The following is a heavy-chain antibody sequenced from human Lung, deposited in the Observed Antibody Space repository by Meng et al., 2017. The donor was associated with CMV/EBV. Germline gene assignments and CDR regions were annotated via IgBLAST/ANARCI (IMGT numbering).Heavy chain of an antibody. V-gene: IGHV3-7*01. CDR2: IKQDGSEK. D-gene: IGHD2-2*01. CDR1: GFTFSSYW. Sequence: LSLTCAASGFTFSSYWMSWVRQAPGKGLEWVANIKQDGSEKYYVDSVKGRFTISRDNAKNSLYLQMNSLRAEDTAVYYCARDPRGINIVVVHNGMDVWGQGTTVTVSS. J-gene: IGHJ6*02. CDR3: ARDPRGINIVVVHNGMDV.